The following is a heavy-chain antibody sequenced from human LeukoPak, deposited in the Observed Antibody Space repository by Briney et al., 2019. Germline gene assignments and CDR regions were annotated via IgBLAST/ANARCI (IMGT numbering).Heavy chain of an antibody. CDR2: TSSSGNTI. CDR3: ARDRQITMVRGVYTDAFDI. CDR1: GFTFSSYR. D-gene: IGHD3-10*01. V-gene: IGHV3-48*01. J-gene: IGHJ3*02. Sequence: PGGSLRLSCAASGFTFSSYRMNWVHQAPGKGLEWVSYTSSSGNTIYYADSVKGRFTISRDNAKNSLYLQMNSLRAEDTAVYYCARDRQITMVRGVYTDAFDIWGQGTMVTVSS.